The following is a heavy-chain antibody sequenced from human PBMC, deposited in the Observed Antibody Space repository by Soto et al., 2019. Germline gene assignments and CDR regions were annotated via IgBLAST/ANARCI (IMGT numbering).Heavy chain of an antibody. CDR3: AREGALKPFSS. Sequence: KPGGSLRLSCAASGFAFPNYAMNWVRQAPGKGLEWVSHISGTSVYIHYADSVKGRFTISRDNAKNSVYLQMDSLRVEDTAVYYCAREGALKPFSSWGQGALVTVSS. CDR1: GFAFPNYA. J-gene: IGHJ5*02. V-gene: IGHV3-21*01. CDR2: ISGTSVYI.